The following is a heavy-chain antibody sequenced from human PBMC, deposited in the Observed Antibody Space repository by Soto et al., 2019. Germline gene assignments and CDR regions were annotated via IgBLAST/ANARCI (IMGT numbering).Heavy chain of an antibody. J-gene: IGHJ4*02. V-gene: IGHV2-5*02. Sequence: GLDLEWLALIYWDDDKRYSPSLKSRLTITKDTSKNQVVLTMTNMDPVDTATYYCAHSALQTGDFDYWGQGTLVTVSS. CDR2: IYWDDDK. D-gene: IGHD1-26*01. CDR3: AHSALQTGDFDY.